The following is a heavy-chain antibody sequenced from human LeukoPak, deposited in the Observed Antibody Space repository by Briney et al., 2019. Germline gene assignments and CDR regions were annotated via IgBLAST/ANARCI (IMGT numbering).Heavy chain of an antibody. V-gene: IGHV3-23*01. J-gene: IGHJ5*02. CDR2: ITGSGSGA. D-gene: IGHD6-19*01. Sequence: GGSLRLSCAASRFTLSSYAMTWVRQAPGKGLEWVSTITGSGSGAYYADSVKGRFTISRDNSKNTLYLQMSSLRADDTAVYYCAIDLNGWYDVGGGFDPWGQGTLVTVSS. CDR1: RFTLSSYA. CDR3: AIDLNGWYDVGGGFDP.